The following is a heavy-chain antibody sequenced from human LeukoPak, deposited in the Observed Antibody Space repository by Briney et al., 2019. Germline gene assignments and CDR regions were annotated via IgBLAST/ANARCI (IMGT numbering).Heavy chain of an antibody. V-gene: IGHV3-66*01. J-gene: IGHJ5*02. CDR1: GFTVSSNY. CDR3: ARVPGQQLVIDP. CDR2: IYGGGST. Sequence: GGSLRLSCAASGFTVSSNYMSWVRQAPGKGLEWVSVIYGGGSTYYSDSVKGRFTISRDNSKNTLYLQINSLRAEDTAVYYCARVPGQQLVIDPWGQGTLVTVSS. D-gene: IGHD6-13*01.